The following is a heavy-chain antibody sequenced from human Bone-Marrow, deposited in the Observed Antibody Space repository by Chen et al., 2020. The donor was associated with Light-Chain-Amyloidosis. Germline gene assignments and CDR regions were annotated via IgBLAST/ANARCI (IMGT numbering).Heavy chain of an antibody. CDR2: ISGSGGST. CDR3: ANTGGAVNPYFYYYYMDV. V-gene: IGHV3-23*01. J-gene: IGHJ6*03. CDR1: GFTFSSYA. D-gene: IGHD3-10*01. Sequence: EVQLLESGGGLVQPGGSLRLSCAASGFTFSSYAMTWVRQAPGKGLEWFATISGSGGSTYYADSGKCRFTISRDNSKNTLYLQMNSLRAEDTAVYYCANTGGAVNPYFYYYYMDVWGRGTTVTVSS.